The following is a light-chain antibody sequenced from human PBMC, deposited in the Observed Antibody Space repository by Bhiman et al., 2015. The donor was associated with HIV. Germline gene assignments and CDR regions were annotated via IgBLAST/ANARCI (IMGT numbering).Light chain of an antibody. CDR1: SSDVGDYSY. CDR3: NSYTSSSSPYV. V-gene: IGLV2-14*03. CDR2: DVT. J-gene: IGLJ1*01. Sequence: QSTLTQPASVSGSPGQSITISCTGTSSDVGDYSYVSWYQQHPGKAPKLIIYDVTERPSGVSTRFSGSKSGNTASLTISGLQAEDEADYYCNSYTSSSSPYVFGSGTKVTVL.